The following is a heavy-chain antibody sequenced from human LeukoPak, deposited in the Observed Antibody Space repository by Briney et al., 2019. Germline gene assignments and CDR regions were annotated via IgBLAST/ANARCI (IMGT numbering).Heavy chain of an antibody. Sequence: SETLSLTCTVSGGSISSSRYFWGWIRQPPGKGLEWIGSIYYSGSTNYNPSLKSRVTISVDTSKNQFSLKLSSVTAADTAVYYCARDPDYWGQGTLVTVSS. V-gene: IGHV4-39*07. J-gene: IGHJ4*02. CDR1: GGSISSSRYF. CDR3: ARDPDY. CDR2: IYYSGST.